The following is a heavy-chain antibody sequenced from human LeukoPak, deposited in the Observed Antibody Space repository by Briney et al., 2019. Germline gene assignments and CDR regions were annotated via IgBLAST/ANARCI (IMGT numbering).Heavy chain of an antibody. CDR2: INPTVGIP. CDR3: ARGTLGYDSSGYYYENYYYYMDV. J-gene: IGHJ6*03. Sequence: ASVKVSSKASVYTFTSYYMHWVRQAPGQGLEWMGIINPTVGIPSYTQKFQGGVTMTRDTSTSIVYMELSRLRSEDTAVYYCARGTLGYDSSGYYYENYYYYMDVWGKGTTVTVSS. D-gene: IGHD3-22*01. CDR1: VYTFTSYY. V-gene: IGHV1-46*01.